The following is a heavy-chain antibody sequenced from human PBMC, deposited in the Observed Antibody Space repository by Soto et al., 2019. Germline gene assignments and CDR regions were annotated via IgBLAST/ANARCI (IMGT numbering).Heavy chain of an antibody. CDR1: GYTFSNYG. V-gene: IGHV1-18*01. CDR3: ARIVPGAEAWFGP. J-gene: IGHJ5*02. Sequence: QFQLVQSGGEVKRPGASVKVSCKTSGYTFSNYGITWVRQAPGQPLEWLGWISLYSDGTNYAQKFQGRVSMTTDTSNTTAYMELRSLRSDDTAVYYCARIVPGAEAWFGPWGQGTLVTVSS. D-gene: IGHD2-2*01. CDR2: ISLYSDGT.